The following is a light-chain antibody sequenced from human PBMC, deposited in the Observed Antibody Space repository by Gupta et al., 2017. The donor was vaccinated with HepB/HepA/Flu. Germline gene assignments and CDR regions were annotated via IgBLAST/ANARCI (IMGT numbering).Light chain of an antibody. CDR1: NSDVGNYNL. CDR2: ELS. J-gene: IGLJ2*01. Sequence: QSALTQPASVSGSPGQSITISCRGTNSDVGNYNLVSWYQQHPGKAPKLMIYELSKRPSGVSNRFSGSKSGNTDSLTISGLQAEDEADYYCCSYAGSSTFVFGGGTKLTVL. V-gene: IGLV2-23*02. CDR3: CSYAGSSTFV.